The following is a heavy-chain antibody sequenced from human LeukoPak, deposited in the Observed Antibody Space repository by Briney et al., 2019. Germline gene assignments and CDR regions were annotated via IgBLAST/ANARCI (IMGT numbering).Heavy chain of an antibody. CDR3: ARVVSSLDY. V-gene: IGHV1-69*04. J-gene: IGHJ4*02. CDR1: GDTFSNFA. CDR2: IIATLDMS. Sequence: ASVKVSCKASGDTFSNFAISWVRQAPGQGLEWVGRIIATLDMSNYAQKFQGRVTITADKSTNTAYMELSSLRPEDTAVYYCARVVSSLDYWGQGTLVTVSS. D-gene: IGHD5/OR15-5a*01.